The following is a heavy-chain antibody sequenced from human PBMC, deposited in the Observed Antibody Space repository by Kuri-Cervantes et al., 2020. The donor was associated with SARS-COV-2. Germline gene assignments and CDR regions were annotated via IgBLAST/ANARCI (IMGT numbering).Heavy chain of an antibody. Sequence: ASVKVSCKASGYTFTGRYIYWVRQAPGQGLEWMGWINPNSGDTKYTQKFQGRVTMARDTSITTAYTELIGLRSDDTAVYYCARGYYGPDYWGQGSLVTVSS. CDR2: INPNSGDT. CDR1: GYTFTGRY. D-gene: IGHD3-3*01. CDR3: ARGYYGPDY. J-gene: IGHJ4*02. V-gene: IGHV1-2*02.